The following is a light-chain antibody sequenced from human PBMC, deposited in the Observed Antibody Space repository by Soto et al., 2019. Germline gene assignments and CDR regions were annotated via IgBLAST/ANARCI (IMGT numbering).Light chain of an antibody. CDR3: QHYNSYIFT. J-gene: IGKJ3*01. Sequence: DIQMTQSPSTLSASVGDRVTITCRASQSISSWLAWYQQKPGKAPKLLIYKASSLESGVPSRFSGSGSGTEFTLTISSLQPDDFATYYCQHYNSYIFTFGPGTKVDIK. CDR1: QSISSW. V-gene: IGKV1-5*03. CDR2: KAS.